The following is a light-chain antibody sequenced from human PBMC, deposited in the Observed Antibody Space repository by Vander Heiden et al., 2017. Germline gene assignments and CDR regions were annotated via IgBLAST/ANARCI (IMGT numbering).Light chain of an antibody. CDR3: QQNNTYLWT. V-gene: IGKV1-5*03. J-gene: IGKJ1*01. Sequence: DIQIPPSPSTLSASVGDRVTITCRASQSIGSWVAWYQQKPGKAPKLLIYEASNLESGVTSRFSGSGSGTEFTLTISSLQPDDPATYFCQQNNTYLWTFGQGTKVEFK. CDR1: QSIGSW. CDR2: EAS.